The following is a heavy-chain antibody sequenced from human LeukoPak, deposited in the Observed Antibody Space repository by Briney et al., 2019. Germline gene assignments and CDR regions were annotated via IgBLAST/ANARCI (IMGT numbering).Heavy chain of an antibody. J-gene: IGHJ6*02. CDR3: AGTSYYYYYGMDV. Sequence: PSETLSLTCAVYGGSFSGYYWSWIRQPPGKGLGWMGEINHSGSTNYNPSLKSRVTISVDTSKNQFSLKLSSVTAADTAVYYCAGTSYYYYYGMDVWGQGTTVTVSS. V-gene: IGHV4-34*01. CDR1: GGSFSGYY. CDR2: INHSGST. D-gene: IGHD1-26*01.